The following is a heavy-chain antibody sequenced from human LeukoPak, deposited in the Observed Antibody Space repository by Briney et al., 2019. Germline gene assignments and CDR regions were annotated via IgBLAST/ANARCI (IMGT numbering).Heavy chain of an antibody. Sequence: SQTLSLTCTVSGGSINSGDFYWSWIRQPPGKGLEWIGYIYYSGSAFYNASFKSRVTISVDTSKNQFTLKLSSVTAADTAVYYCARDLSSRRFDYWGQGTLVTVSS. V-gene: IGHV4-30-4*08. CDR2: IYYSGSA. CDR1: GGSINSGDFY. J-gene: IGHJ4*02. CDR3: ARDLSSRRFDY.